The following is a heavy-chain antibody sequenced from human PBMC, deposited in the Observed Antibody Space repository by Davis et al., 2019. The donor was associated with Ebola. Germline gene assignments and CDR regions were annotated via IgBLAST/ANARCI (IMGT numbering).Heavy chain of an antibody. J-gene: IGHJ4*02. CDR1: GFTFSDYY. CDR3: ARGYGHNAYYFDY. Sequence: GESLKISCAASGFTFSDYYMSWIRQAPGKGLEWVSYISSSGSTIYYADSVKGRFTISRDNAKNSLYLQMNSLRAEDTAVYYCARGYGHNAYYFDYWGQGTLVTVSS. CDR2: ISSSGSTI. D-gene: IGHD1-14*01. V-gene: IGHV3-11*04.